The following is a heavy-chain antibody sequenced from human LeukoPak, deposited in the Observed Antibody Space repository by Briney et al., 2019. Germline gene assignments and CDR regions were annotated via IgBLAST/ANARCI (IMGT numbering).Heavy chain of an antibody. CDR3: TKEGYYGSGSFPDY. J-gene: IGHJ4*02. Sequence: LSGGSLRLSCAASGFPFSSYGMHWVRQTPGKGLEWVAVVSYDGSNKFYADSVKGRFTISRDNSKNTLYLQMNSLRVEETAVYCCTKEGYYGSGSFPDYCGQGTLVTVSS. V-gene: IGHV3-30*18. CDR1: GFPFSSYG. D-gene: IGHD3-10*01. CDR2: VSYDGSNK.